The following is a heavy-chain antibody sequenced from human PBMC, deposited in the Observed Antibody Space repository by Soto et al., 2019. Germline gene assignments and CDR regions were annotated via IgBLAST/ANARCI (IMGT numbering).Heavy chain of an antibody. J-gene: IGHJ6*02. D-gene: IGHD3-16*01. CDR1: VGSVSSGSYY. CDR2: IYYSGST. CDR3: ARDPMGVRCYGMDV. V-gene: IGHV4-61*01. Sequence: AETLSLTCTVSVGSVSSGSYYWIWIRQPPGKGLEWIGYIYYSGSTNYNPSLKSRVTISVDTSKNQSSLKLSSVTAADTAVYYCARDPMGVRCYGMDVWGQGTTVTVSS.